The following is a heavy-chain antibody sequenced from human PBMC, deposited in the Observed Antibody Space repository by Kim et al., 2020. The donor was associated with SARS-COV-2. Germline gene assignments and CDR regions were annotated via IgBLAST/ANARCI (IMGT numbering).Heavy chain of an antibody. D-gene: IGHD6-13*01. CDR3: AKDPAAGDYYYYGMDV. Sequence: GGSLRLSCAASGFTFSSYGMHWVRQAPGKGLEWVAVISYDGSNKYYADSVKGRFTISRDNSKNTLYLQMNSLRAEDTAVYYCAKDPAAGDYYYYGMDVWGQGTTVTVSS. V-gene: IGHV3-30*18. J-gene: IGHJ6*02. CDR1: GFTFSSYG. CDR2: ISYDGSNK.